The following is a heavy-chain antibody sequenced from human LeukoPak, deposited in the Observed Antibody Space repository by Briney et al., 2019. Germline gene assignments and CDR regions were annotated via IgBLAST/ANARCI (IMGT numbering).Heavy chain of an antibody. J-gene: IGHJ4*02. Sequence: PAGSLRHSCEASGFIFKTYTMTWVRQAPGKGLEWVSSITGDCKYITYADSVKGRFTISRDNAKNSLYLQVASLRGDDTATYYCAREGNDYYYDQWGQGTLVTVSP. V-gene: IGHV3-21*01. CDR1: GFIFKTYT. CDR3: AREGNDYYYDQ. D-gene: IGHD3-16*01. CDR2: ITGDCKYI.